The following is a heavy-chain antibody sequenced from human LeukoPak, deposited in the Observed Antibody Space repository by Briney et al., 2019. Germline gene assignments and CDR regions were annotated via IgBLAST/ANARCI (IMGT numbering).Heavy chain of an antibody. CDR1: GFTLSSYG. Sequence: PGGSLRLSCAASGFTLSSYGMHWVRQAPGKGLEWVAVISYDGSNKYYADSVKGRFTVSRGNSKNTLYLQMNRLRAEDTAVYYCAKDETLRLGELSHVDYWGQGTLVTISS. CDR3: AKDETLRLGELSHVDY. CDR2: ISYDGSNK. J-gene: IGHJ4*02. V-gene: IGHV3-30*18. D-gene: IGHD3-16*02.